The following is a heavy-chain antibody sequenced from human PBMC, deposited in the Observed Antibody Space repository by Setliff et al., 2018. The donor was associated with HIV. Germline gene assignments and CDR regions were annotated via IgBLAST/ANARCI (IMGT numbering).Heavy chain of an antibody. CDR2: FDPQDGET. J-gene: IGHJ4*02. D-gene: IGHD5-12*01. Sequence: ASVKVSCKVFGFTLGEVSIHWVRQAPGKGLEWMGYFDPQDGETVYAQKFQGRVTMTEDTSIDTAYMELTRLRSEDTAVYYCARPGYSGYDFIGGNLGYWGQGTLVTVSS. V-gene: IGHV1-24*01. CDR1: GFTLGEVS. CDR3: ARPGYSGYDFIGGNLGY.